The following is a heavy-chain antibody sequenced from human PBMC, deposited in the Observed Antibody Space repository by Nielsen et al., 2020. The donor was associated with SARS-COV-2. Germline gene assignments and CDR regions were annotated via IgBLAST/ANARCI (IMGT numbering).Heavy chain of an antibody. Sequence: SCKASGYTFTSYYMHWVRQAPGKGLEWVSYISSSSSTIYYADSVKGRFTISRDNAKNSLYLQMNSLRAEDTAVYYCARDLGGYFDYWGQGTLVTVSS. V-gene: IGHV3-48*04. CDR2: ISSSSSTI. D-gene: IGHD3-10*01. J-gene: IGHJ4*02. CDR3: ARDLGGYFDY. CDR1: GYTFTSYY.